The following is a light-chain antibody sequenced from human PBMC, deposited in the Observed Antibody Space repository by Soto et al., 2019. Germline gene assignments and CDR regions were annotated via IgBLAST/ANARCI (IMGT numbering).Light chain of an antibody. Sequence: DIVMTQSPDFLAVSLGERAAINCKSSQSILNSSNNKNSLAWYQQRPGQPPRLLIYWASIRESGVPDRFSGGGSGTHFTLTINNLQAEDVAVYYCQQFYSAPPYTFGQGTKLEIK. CDR2: WAS. CDR1: QSILNSSNNKNS. J-gene: IGKJ2*01. V-gene: IGKV4-1*01. CDR3: QQFYSAPPYT.